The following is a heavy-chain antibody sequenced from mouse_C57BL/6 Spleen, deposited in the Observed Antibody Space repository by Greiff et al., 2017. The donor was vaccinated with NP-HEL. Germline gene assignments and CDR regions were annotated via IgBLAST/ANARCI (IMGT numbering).Heavy chain of an antibody. CDR2: ISYDGSN. J-gene: IGHJ4*01. CDR1: GYSITSGYY. V-gene: IGHV3-6*01. Sequence: EVQLQESGPGLVKPSQSLSLTCSVTGYSITSGYYWNWIRQFPGNKLEWMGYISYDGSNNYNPSLKNRISITRDTSKNQFFLKLNSVTTEDTATYYCAREETTVVAPYYAMDYWGQGTSVTVSS. CDR3: AREETTVVAPYYAMDY. D-gene: IGHD1-1*01.